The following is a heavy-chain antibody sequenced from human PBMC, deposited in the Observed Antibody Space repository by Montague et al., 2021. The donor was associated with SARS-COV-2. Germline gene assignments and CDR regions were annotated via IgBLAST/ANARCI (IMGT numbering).Heavy chain of an antibody. J-gene: IGHJ4*02. Sequence: ETLSLTCTVSGGSISNYYWSWIRQPAGKGLEWIGRIYSSGSTNYNPSXXSRISMSVDASKNQFSLKLSSVTAADTAIYYCARDYSHCSGGSCVFDYWGQGTLVTVSS. V-gene: IGHV4-4*07. CDR1: GGSISNYY. CDR2: IYSSGST. CDR3: ARDYSHCSGGSCVFDY. D-gene: IGHD2-15*01.